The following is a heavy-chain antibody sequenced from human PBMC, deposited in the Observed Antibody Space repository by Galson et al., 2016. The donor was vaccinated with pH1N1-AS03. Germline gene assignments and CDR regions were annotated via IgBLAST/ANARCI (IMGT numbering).Heavy chain of an antibody. CDR1: GGTFSRYT. D-gene: IGHD3-10*01. CDR3: ARGGISYGSGSYYPAFDY. V-gene: IGHV1-69*08. CDR2: ISPILHKP. J-gene: IGHJ4*02. Sequence: SVKVSCKASGGTFSRYTISWVRQAPGQGLEWMGRISPILHKPHYAQKFQGRVTITADESTSTAYMELSSLRSEDTAVYYCARGGISYGSGSYYPAFDYWGQGTLVTASS.